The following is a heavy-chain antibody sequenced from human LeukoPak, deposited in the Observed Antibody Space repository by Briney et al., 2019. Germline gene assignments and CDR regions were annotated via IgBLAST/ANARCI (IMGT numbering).Heavy chain of an antibody. J-gene: IGHJ4*02. D-gene: IGHD6-19*01. CDR2: IYYTGST. Sequence: SETLSLTCAVYGGSFSSYYWGWIRQPPGKGLEWIGSIYYTGSTYYNPSLKTLVTISVDTSKSQFSLKLSSVTAADTAVYYCARGSYPGWYNGEFDYWGQGTLVIVSS. CDR1: GGSFSSYY. CDR3: ARGSYPGWYNGEFDY. V-gene: IGHV4-39*07.